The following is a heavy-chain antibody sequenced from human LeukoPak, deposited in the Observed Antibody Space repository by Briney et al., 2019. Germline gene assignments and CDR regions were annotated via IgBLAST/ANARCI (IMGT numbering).Heavy chain of an antibody. V-gene: IGHV3-21*01. J-gene: IGHJ4*02. Sequence: GGSLRLSCAASGFTFSSYCMNWVRQAPGEGLEWFSYFSRSGSHIYYADSVKGRFTISSDHATNSLYLQMNSLRAEDPAVVYSAGGRLVVTNWGRETLVTVAS. CDR3: AGGRLVVTN. CDR1: GFTFSSYC. CDR2: FSRSGSHI. D-gene: IGHD4-23*01.